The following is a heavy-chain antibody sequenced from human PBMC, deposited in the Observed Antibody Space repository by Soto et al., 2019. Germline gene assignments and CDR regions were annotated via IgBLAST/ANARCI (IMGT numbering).Heavy chain of an antibody. Sequence: GGSLRLSCAASGFTFSSYSMNWVRQAPGKGLEWVSSISSSSSYIYYADSVKGRFTISRDNAKNSLYLQMNSLRAEDTAVYYCASLITSHDAFDIWGQGTMVTVSS. CDR3: ASLITSHDAFDI. V-gene: IGHV3-21*01. J-gene: IGHJ3*02. CDR1: GFTFSSYS. D-gene: IGHD2-2*01. CDR2: ISSSSSYI.